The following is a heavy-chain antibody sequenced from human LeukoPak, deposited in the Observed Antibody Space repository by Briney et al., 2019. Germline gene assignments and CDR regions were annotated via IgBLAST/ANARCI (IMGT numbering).Heavy chain of an antibody. CDR1: GFTFSSYS. Sequence: PGGSLRLSCAASGFTFSSYSMNWVRQAPGKGLEWVSSISSSSSYIYYADSVKGRSTISRDNAKNSLYLQMNSLRAEDTAVYYCARDGDSSGWFYFDYWGQGTLDTVSS. V-gene: IGHV3-21*01. J-gene: IGHJ4*02. CDR3: ARDGDSSGWFYFDY. D-gene: IGHD6-19*01. CDR2: ISSSSSYI.